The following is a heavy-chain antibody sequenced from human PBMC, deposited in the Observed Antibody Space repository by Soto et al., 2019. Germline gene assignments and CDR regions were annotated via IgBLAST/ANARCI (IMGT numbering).Heavy chain of an antibody. CDR2: ISGSAGRK. J-gene: IGHJ6*02. D-gene: IGHD2-2*01. V-gene: IGHV3-23*01. CDR1: GFTFTSYA. CDR3: AKVTSARVFYFGLDV. Sequence: PGGSLRLSCAASGFTFTSYAMSWVRQAPGKGLEWVSIISGSAGRKYYADSVKGRFIISRDNSKNTLYLQMNSLRAEDTAVYFCAKVTSARVFYFGLDVWGQGTTVTVSS.